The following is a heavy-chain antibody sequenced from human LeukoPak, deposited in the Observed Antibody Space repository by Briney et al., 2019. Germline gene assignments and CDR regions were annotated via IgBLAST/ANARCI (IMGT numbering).Heavy chain of an antibody. CDR3: ARLTTVTTNYFDY. J-gene: IGHJ4*02. CDR1: GGSIRSYY. CDR2: IYYSGST. D-gene: IGHD4-17*01. V-gene: IGHV4-59*01. Sequence: SETLSLTCTVSGGSIRSYYWSWIRQPPGKGLEWIGYIYYSGSTNYNPSLKSRVTISVDTSKNQFSLKLSSVTAADTAVYYCARLTTVTTNYFDYWGQGTLVTVSS.